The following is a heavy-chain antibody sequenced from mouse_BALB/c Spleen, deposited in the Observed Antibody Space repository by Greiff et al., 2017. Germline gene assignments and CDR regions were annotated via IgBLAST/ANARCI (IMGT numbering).Heavy chain of an antibody. CDR1: GYAFSSYW. CDR3: ARYGSSFDD. Sequence: VQRVESGAELVRPGSSVKISCKASGYAFSSYWMNWVKQRPGQGLEWIGQIYPGDGDTNYNGKFKGKATLTADKSSSTAYMQLSSLTSEDAAVYFCARYGSSFDDWGQGTTLTVSS. D-gene: IGHD1-1*01. CDR2: IYPGDGDT. V-gene: IGHV1-80*01. J-gene: IGHJ2*01.